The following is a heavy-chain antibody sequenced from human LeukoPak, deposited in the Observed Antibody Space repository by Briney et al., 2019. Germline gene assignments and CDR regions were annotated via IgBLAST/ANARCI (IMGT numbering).Heavy chain of an antibody. CDR1: GFTFHNYP. D-gene: IGHD6-19*01. CDR3: AKNPVVAGTIYFDN. Sequence: GGSLRLSCAASGFTFHNYPMSWVRRAPGKGLEWVSSISGTGDGRNYADSVKGRFTISRDNSRSTLYLQMNSLRAEDTAEYCAKNPVVAGTIYFDNWGQGTLVTVSS. J-gene: IGHJ4*02. CDR2: ISGTGDGR. V-gene: IGHV3-23*01.